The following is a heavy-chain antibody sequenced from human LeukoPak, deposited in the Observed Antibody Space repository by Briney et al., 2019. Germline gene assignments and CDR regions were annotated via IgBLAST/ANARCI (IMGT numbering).Heavy chain of an antibody. V-gene: IGHV4-59*01. D-gene: IGHD3-16*01. J-gene: IGHJ5*02. CDR2: IYYSGST. Sequence: SETLSLTCTDSGGSISSYYWSWIRQPPGKGLEWIGYIYYSGSTNYNPSLKSRVTISVDTSKNQFSLKLSSVTAADTAVYYCAIGGRWAGFDPWGQGTLVTVSS. CDR1: GGSISSYY. CDR3: AIGGRWAGFDP.